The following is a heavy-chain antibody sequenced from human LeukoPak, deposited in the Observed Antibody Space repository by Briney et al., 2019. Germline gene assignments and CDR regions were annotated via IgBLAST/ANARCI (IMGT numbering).Heavy chain of an antibody. D-gene: IGHD5-12*01. CDR3: ARGIVATRSWFDP. V-gene: IGHV1-2*02. Sequence: ASVKVSCKASGYTFTGYYMNWVRQAPGQGLEWMGWINPNSGRTSYARNFQGRVIMTRDPSINTAYMELSGLTSNDTAVYYCARGIVATRSWFDPWGQGTLVTVSS. CDR2: INPNSGRT. J-gene: IGHJ5*02. CDR1: GYTFTGYY.